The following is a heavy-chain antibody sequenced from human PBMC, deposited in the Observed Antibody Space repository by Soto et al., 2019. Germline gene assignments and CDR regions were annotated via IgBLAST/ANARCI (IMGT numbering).Heavy chain of an antibody. J-gene: IGHJ5*02. D-gene: IGHD2-2*01. CDR2: IYSGGST. Sequence: EVQLVESGGGLVQPGGTLRLSCAASGFTVSSNHMSWVRQAPGKGLEWVSVIYSGGSTNYADSVKGRCTISRHNSKNTLYLQMNSLRAEDTAVYYCARVNVAYCSSTSCYGPFDPWGQGTLVTVSS. CDR3: ARVNVAYCSSTSCYGPFDP. V-gene: IGHV3-53*04. CDR1: GFTVSSNH.